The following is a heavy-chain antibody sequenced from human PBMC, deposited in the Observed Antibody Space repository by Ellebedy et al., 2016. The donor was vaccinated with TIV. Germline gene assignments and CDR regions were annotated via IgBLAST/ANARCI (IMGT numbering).Heavy chain of an antibody. V-gene: IGHV1-2*04. Sequence: AASVKVSCKASGYTFTDYYIHWFRQAPGQGLEWMGWIDPKRGGTNYAQKFQGWVTMTRDTSISTAYMELRRLRSDDTAMYYCARKVVIVRGDTVYYYGMDVWGQGTTVTVSS. CDR3: ARKVVIVRGDTVYYYGMDV. CDR1: GYTFTDYY. CDR2: IDPKRGGT. J-gene: IGHJ6*02. D-gene: IGHD3-10*02.